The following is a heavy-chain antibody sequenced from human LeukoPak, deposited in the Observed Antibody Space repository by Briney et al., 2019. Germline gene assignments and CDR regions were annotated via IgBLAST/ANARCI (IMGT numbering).Heavy chain of an antibody. J-gene: IGHJ4*02. CDR2: IGAGVTGK. CDR3: AKSYDSGGYPLGDS. Sequence: GGSLRLSCTGSGFSVPTDAMAWVRQAPGKGLEWVSGIGAGVTGKYYADSVRGRFTISRDNSKKTVFLHMNSLRAEDTALYYCAKSYDSGGYPLGDSWGQGTLVTVSS. V-gene: IGHV3-23*01. D-gene: IGHD3-22*01. CDR1: GFSVPTDA.